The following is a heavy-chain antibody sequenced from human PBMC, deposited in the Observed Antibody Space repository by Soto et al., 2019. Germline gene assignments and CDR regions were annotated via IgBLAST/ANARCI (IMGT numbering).Heavy chain of an antibody. D-gene: IGHD2-8*01. V-gene: IGHV3-30-3*01. CDR1: GFTFSSYA. CDR3: ARSRIVLDAFDI. CDR2: ISYDGSNK. J-gene: IGHJ3*02. Sequence: GGSLRLSCAASGFTFSSYAMHWVRQAPGKGLEWVAVISYDGSNKYYADSVKGRFTISRDNSKNTLYLQMNSLRAEDTAVYYCARSRIVLDAFDIWGQGTMVTVSS.